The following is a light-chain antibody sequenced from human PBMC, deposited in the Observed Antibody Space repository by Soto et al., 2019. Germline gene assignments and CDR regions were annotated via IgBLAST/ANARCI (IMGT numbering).Light chain of an antibody. J-gene: IGLJ1*01. CDR1: SSDVGGYNY. CDR2: EVS. CDR3: SSYTSSSTPLV. V-gene: IGLV2-14*01. Sequence: QSGLTQPASVSGSPGQSIAMSCTGTSSDVGGYNYVSWYQQHPGKAPKLMIYEVSNRPSGVSNRFSGSKSGNTASLTISGLQAEDEADYYCSSYTSSSTPLVFGTGTKVTVL.